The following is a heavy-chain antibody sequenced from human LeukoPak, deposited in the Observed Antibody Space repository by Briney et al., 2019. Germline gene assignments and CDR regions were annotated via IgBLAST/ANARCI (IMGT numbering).Heavy chain of an antibody. CDR3: AREVSMYCSSTSCYRSAFDI. V-gene: IGHV1-2*02. CDR2: INPNSGGT. J-gene: IGHJ3*02. CDR1: GYTFTGYY. D-gene: IGHD2-2*01. Sequence: GASVKVSCKASGYTFTGYYMHWVRQAPGQGLEWMGWINPNSGGTNYAQKFQGRDTMTRDTSISTAYMELSRLRSDDTAVYYCAREVSMYCSSTSCYRSAFDIWGQGTMVTVSS.